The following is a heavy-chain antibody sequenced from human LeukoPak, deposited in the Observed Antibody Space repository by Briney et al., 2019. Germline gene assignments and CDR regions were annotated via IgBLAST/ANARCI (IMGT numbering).Heavy chain of an antibody. Sequence: GGSLRLSCAASGFTVSSNYMSWVRQAPGKGLEWVSVIYSGGSTYYADSVKSRFTISRDNSKNTLYLQMNSLRAEDTAVYYCARVRTRLTYFYWGQGTLVTVSS. D-gene: IGHD1-14*01. CDR3: ARVRTRLTYFY. CDR2: IYSGGST. CDR1: GFTVSSNY. V-gene: IGHV3-53*01. J-gene: IGHJ4*02.